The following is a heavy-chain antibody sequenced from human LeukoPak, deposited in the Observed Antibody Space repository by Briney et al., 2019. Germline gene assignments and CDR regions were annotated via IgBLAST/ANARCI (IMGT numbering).Heavy chain of an antibody. CDR3: ARVQYSSSSYNWFDP. D-gene: IGHD6-13*01. Sequence: SETLSLTCTVSGGSISSGGYYWSWIRQPPGKGLEWIGYIYHSGSTYYNPSLKSRVTISVDRSKNQFSLKLSSVTAADTAVYYCARVQYSSSSYNWFDPWGQGTLVTVSS. J-gene: IGHJ5*02. V-gene: IGHV4-30-2*01. CDR1: GGSISSGGYY. CDR2: IYHSGST.